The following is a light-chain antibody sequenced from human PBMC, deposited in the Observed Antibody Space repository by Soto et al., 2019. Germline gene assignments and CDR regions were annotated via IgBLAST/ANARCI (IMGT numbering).Light chain of an antibody. V-gene: IGKV3-20*01. Sequence: ETVMTQSPVTLSLSPGERATLSWRASQSVSSYLAWYQQKPGQAPRLLIYDASSRATGIPDRFSGSGSGTDFTLTISRLEPEDFAVYYCQQYGSSPLTFGQGTKVDIK. CDR3: QQYGSSPLT. CDR2: DAS. J-gene: IGKJ1*01. CDR1: QSVSSY.